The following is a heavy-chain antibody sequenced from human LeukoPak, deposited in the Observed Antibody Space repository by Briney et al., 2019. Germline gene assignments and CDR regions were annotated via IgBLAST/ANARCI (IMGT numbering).Heavy chain of an antibody. J-gene: IGHJ3*02. Sequence: SETLSLTCSVSGGSINSSAYTWAWIRQSPEKGLEWIGRIYYSGTTHYNPSFKSRVRISVDTSKSQFSLKVTSMTAADTAVYYCARSIAAADHNAFDIWGKGQWSPSLQ. D-gene: IGHD6-13*01. V-gene: IGHV4-39*01. CDR3: ARSIAAADHNAFDI. CDR1: GGSINSSAYT. CDR2: IYYSGTT.